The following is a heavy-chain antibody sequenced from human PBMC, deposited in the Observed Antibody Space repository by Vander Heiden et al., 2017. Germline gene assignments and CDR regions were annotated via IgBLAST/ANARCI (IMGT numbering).Heavy chain of an antibody. J-gene: IGHJ4*02. CDR3: ARDADTSSHYSLLDY. D-gene: IGHD3-22*01. V-gene: IGHV3-33*01. CDR1: GSTVSSYG. Sequence: QVQLVESGGGVVQPGRSLRLSCAASGSTVSSYGMHWVRQAPGKGLEWVAVSWYHGNREDYVDSVRGRFTVSRDQSKKMVYLQMDSLRAEDTAVYYCARDADTSSHYSLLDYWGQGTLVTVSS. CDR2: SWYHGNRE.